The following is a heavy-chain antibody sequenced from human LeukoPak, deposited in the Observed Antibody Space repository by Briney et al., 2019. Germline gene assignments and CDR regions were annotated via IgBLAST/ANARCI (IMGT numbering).Heavy chain of an antibody. CDR1: GGSISSYY. J-gene: IGHJ4*02. D-gene: IGHD1-14*01. V-gene: IGHV4-59*01. CDR2: IYYSGST. CDR3: ARVDLTETFDY. Sequence: SETLSLTCTVSGGSISSYYWSWIRQPPGKGLEWIGYIYYSGSTNYNPSLKSRVTISVDTSKNQFSLKLSSVTAADTAVYYCARVDLTETFDYWGQGTLVTVSS.